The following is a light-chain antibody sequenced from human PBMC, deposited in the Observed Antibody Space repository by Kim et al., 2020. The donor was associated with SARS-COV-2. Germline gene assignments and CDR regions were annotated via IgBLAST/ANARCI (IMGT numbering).Light chain of an antibody. CDR3: QQYGSAPLT. CDR2: GAS. V-gene: IGKV3-20*01. Sequence: IVLTQSPGTLSLSPGERATLSCRASQSVSSSYLAWYQQKPGQAPRLLIYGASSMATGIPDRFSGSASGTDFTLTISRLGPEDFAVYYCQQYGSAPLTFGGGTKGEIK. J-gene: IGKJ4*01. CDR1: QSVSSSY.